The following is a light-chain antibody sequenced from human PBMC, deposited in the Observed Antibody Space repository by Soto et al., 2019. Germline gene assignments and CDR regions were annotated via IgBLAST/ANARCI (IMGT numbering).Light chain of an antibody. Sequence: DIQMTQSPSSLSASVGDRVTITCRTSQMISTYLNWYQPKPGKAPKLLIYAASNLQSGVPSRFSGSGSGTDFTLTIRSLQPEDFAIYFCQQSYSNPYTFGQGTKLEIK. CDR1: QMISTY. V-gene: IGKV1-39*01. J-gene: IGKJ2*01. CDR2: AAS. CDR3: QQSYSNPYT.